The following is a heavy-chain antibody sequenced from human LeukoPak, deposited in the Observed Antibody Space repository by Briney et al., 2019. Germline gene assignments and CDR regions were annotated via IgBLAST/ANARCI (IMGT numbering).Heavy chain of an antibody. CDR1: GFTFSSYG. CDR3: ARVQLGFDP. CDR2: VSYDGSND. Sequence: QPGGSLRLSCVASGFTFSSYGMHWVRQAPGKGLEWVALVSYDGSNDYYADSVKGRFTISRDNSKNTLYLQMNSLRAEDTAVYYCARVQLGFDPWGQGTLVTVSS. J-gene: IGHJ5*02. V-gene: IGHV3-30*03. D-gene: IGHD5-24*01.